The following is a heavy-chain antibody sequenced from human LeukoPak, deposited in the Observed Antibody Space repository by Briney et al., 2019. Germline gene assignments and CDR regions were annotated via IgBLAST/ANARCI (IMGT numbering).Heavy chain of an antibody. V-gene: IGHV4-4*09. CDR2: IYTSGST. D-gene: IGHD3-3*01. J-gene: IGHJ6*03. Sequence: SETLSLTCTVSGGSISSYYWSWIRQPRGKGLEWIGYIYTSGSTNYNPSLKSRVTISVDTSKNQFSLKLSSVTAADTAVYYCSRQEWLFYMDVWGKGTTVTVSS. CDR1: GGSISSYY. CDR3: SRQEWLFYMDV.